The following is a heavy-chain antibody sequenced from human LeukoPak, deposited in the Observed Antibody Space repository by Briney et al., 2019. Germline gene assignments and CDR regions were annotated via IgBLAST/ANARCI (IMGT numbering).Heavy chain of an antibody. D-gene: IGHD2/OR15-2a*01. CDR3: ARDPKGGNIS. V-gene: IGHV1-18*01. CDR2: ISAYNRIT. Sequence: ASVKISCKASCYTCTSYGISWVRRQPGQRRLWIGWISAYNRITNDAQRPERRVTMTTDTSTSTAYMELRSLRSDDTAVYYCARDPKGGNISWGQGTLVSVSS. CDR1: CYTCTSYG. J-gene: IGHJ5*02.